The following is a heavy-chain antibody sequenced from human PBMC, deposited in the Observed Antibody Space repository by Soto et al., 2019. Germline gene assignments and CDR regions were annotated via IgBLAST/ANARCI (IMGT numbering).Heavy chain of an antibody. CDR3: AKDYWTPRYFDH. CDR2: VSDKGGRT. Sequence: GGSLRLSCAAPGFTFSNYGRSWVRQAPGKGLEWVSAVSDKGGRTRSADSVKGRFTISRDNSQNTLYLQMLSLRADDTAIYYCAKDYWTPRYFDHWGQGTLVTVSS. CDR1: GFTFSNYG. V-gene: IGHV3-23*01. D-gene: IGHD1-1*01. J-gene: IGHJ4*02.